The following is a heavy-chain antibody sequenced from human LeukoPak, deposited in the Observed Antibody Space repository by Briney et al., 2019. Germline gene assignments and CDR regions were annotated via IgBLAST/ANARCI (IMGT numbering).Heavy chain of an antibody. D-gene: IGHD3-16*02. J-gene: IGHJ4*02. V-gene: IGHV4-34*01. CDR2: INHSGST. CDR3: VITDYVWGCYRYVPPTQY. Sequence: SETLSLTCAVYGGSFSGYYWSWIRQPPGKGLEWIGEINHSGSTNYNPSLKSRVTISVDTSKNQFSLKLSSVTAADTAVYYCVITDYVWGCYRYVPPTQYWGQGTLVTVSS. CDR1: GGSFSGYY.